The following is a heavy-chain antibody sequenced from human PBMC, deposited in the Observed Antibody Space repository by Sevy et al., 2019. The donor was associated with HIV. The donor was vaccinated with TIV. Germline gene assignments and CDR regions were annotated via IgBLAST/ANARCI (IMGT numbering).Heavy chain of an antibody. Sequence: GGSLRLSCAASGFIFNNYDMYWIRQAPGKGLEWVATVSYDGADKDYADIVKGRFTISRDSCRSMLYLQMSRLRPEDTGVYFCAKDMVDCSGGTCYSGAVSPFESWGQGTLVTVSS. CDR2: VSYDGADK. D-gene: IGHD2-15*01. V-gene: IGHV3-30*18. CDR1: GFIFNNYD. J-gene: IGHJ4*02. CDR3: AKDMVDCSGGTCYSGAVSPFES.